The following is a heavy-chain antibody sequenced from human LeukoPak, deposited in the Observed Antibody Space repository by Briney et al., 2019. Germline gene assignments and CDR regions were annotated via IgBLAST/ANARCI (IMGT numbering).Heavy chain of an antibody. CDR2: INHSGST. CDR1: GGSFSGYY. V-gene: IGHV4-34*01. D-gene: IGHD4-17*01. J-gene: IGHJ4*02. Sequence: PSETLSLTCAVYGGSFSGYYWSWLRQPPGKGLEWIGEINHSGSTNYNPSLTSRVTISVDTSKNQFSLKLSSVTAADTAVYYCAGRTTVTTIDYWGQGTLVTVSS. CDR3: AGRTTVTTIDY.